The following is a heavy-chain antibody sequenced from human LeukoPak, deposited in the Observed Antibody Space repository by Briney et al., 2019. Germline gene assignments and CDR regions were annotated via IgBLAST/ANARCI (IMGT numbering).Heavy chain of an antibody. CDR1: GGSLSSSGYY. Sequence: SETLSLTCTVSGGSLSSSGYYWGWIRQSPGEGLEWLGNIFHSGSTNYNPFLKSRATITVDKSKNQFSLKLSSVTAADTAVYYCARAGSGGSYGPSRYYMDVWGKGTTVTVSS. V-gene: IGHV4-39*07. D-gene: IGHD2-15*01. CDR2: IFHSGST. J-gene: IGHJ6*03. CDR3: ARAGSGGSYGPSRYYMDV.